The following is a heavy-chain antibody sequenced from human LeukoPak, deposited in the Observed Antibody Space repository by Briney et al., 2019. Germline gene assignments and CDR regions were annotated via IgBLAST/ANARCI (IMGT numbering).Heavy chain of an antibody. CDR3: ARERPGSRVLDY. CDR1: GFIVSNNH. J-gene: IGHJ4*02. V-gene: IGHV3-66*01. D-gene: IGHD3-10*01. CDR2: IYSGDTT. Sequence: GGSLRLSCAASGFIVSNNHMNWIRQAPGKGLEWVSIIYSGDTTYYSDSVKGRFILSSDNSKNMLYLQMNSLRVEDTAVYYCARERPGSRVLDYWGQGTVVTVSS.